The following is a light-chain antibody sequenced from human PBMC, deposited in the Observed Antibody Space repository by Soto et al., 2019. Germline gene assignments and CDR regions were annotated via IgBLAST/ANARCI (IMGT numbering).Light chain of an antibody. J-gene: IGLJ3*02. CDR2: SNN. Sequence: QSVLTQPPSASATPGQRVSISCSGSRSNIGSNYVYWYQQLPGAAPRLLMYSNNQRPSGVPGRFSVSKSGTSASLAISGLRSEDEADYYCAAWDDNLRGWVFGGGTQLTV. CDR3: AAWDDNLRGWV. CDR1: RSNIGSNY. V-gene: IGLV1-47*02.